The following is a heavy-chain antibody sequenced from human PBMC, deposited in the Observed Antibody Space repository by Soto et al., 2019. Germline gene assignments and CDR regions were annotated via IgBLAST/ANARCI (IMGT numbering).Heavy chain of an antibody. CDR1: GFTFSSYW. J-gene: IGHJ2*01. V-gene: IGHV3-7*01. Sequence: EVQLVASGGGLVQPGGSLRLSCAASGFTFSSYWMSWVRQAPGKGLEWVANIKQDGSEKYYVDSVKGRFTISRDNAKNSLYLQMNSLRAEDTAVYYCARRGGSSGWYGGWWYFDLWGRGTLVTVSS. CDR2: IKQDGSEK. D-gene: IGHD6-19*01. CDR3: ARRGGSSGWYGGWWYFDL.